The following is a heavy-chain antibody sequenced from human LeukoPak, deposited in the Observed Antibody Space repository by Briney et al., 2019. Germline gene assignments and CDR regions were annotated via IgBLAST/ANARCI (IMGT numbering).Heavy chain of an antibody. CDR1: GFTFSSYA. J-gene: IGHJ4*02. CDR3: AKDQPFYYDSSGYMAPSDY. V-gene: IGHV3-23*01. CDR2: ISGSGGST. D-gene: IGHD3-22*01. Sequence: PGGSLRLSCAASGFTFSSYAMSWVRQAPGKRLEWVSAISGSGGSTYYADSVKGRFTISRDNSKNTLYLQMNSLRAEDTAVYYCAKDQPFYYDSSGYMAPSDYWGQGTLVTVSS.